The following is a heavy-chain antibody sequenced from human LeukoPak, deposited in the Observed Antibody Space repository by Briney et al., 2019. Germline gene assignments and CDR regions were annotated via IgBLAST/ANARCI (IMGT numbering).Heavy chain of an antibody. CDR3: AKKRGAAFYNWFDP. D-gene: IGHD1-26*01. Sequence: PGGSLRLSCAASGFTFSSYGMHWVRQAPAKGREWVAFIRYDGSNKNYADSLEGRFTISRDNSKNALYLQIDSLRPEDTAVYYCAKKRGAAFYNWFDPWGQGALVTVSS. V-gene: IGHV3-30*02. CDR1: GFTFSSYG. J-gene: IGHJ5*02. CDR2: IRYDGSNK.